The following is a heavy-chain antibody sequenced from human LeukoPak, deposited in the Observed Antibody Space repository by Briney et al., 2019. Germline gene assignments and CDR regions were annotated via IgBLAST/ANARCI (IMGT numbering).Heavy chain of an antibody. CDR2: ISGSGGTT. D-gene: IGHD3-22*01. CDR3: ARVDSSGYTHFDY. V-gene: IGHV3-23*01. Sequence: GGSLRLSCAASGFTFNNYAMNWVRQAPGKGLEWVSVISGSGGTTYYADSVKGRFTISRDNAKNSLYLQMNSLRAEDTAVYYCARVDSSGYTHFDYWGQGTLVTVSS. CDR1: GFTFNNYA. J-gene: IGHJ4*02.